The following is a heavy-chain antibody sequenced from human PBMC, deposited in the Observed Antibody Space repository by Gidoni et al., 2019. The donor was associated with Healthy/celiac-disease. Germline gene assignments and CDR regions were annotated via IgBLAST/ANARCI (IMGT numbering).Heavy chain of an antibody. CDR1: GVTFDDYA. D-gene: IGHD3-22*01. CDR2: INWNSGSI. V-gene: IGHV3-9*01. Sequence: EAQLVEPGGVLVQPGRSLRLSCAASGVTFDDYAMHWVRQAPGKGLVWVSDINWNSGSIGYADSEKGRFTISRDNAKNSPYLQMNILRAEDTALYYCAKDNHYYDSSGYAFDIWGQGTMVTVSS. CDR3: AKDNHYYDSSGYAFDI. J-gene: IGHJ3*02.